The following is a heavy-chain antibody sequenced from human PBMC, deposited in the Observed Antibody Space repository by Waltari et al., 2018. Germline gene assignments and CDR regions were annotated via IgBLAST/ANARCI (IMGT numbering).Heavy chain of an antibody. CDR3: ARGVGYCTNGVCYNWYFDL. V-gene: IGHV4-34*01. CDR2: INHSGST. Sequence: QVQLQQWGAGLLKPSETLSLTCAVYGGSFSGYYWSWIRQPPGKGLEWIGEINHSGSTNNNPALKSRVTISVDTSKNQFSLKLSSVTAADTAVYYCARGVGYCTNGVCYNWYFDLWGRGTLVTVSS. D-gene: IGHD2-8*01. J-gene: IGHJ2*01. CDR1: GGSFSGYY.